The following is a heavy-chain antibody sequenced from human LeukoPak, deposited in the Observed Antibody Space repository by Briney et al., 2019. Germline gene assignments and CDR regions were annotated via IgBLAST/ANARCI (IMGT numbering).Heavy chain of an antibody. CDR1: GFTFSTFA. J-gene: IGHJ4*02. D-gene: IGHD5-18*01. Sequence: GGSLRLSCAASGFTFSTFAVNWVRQAPGKGLEWVSTISETGRSTYYADSVKGQFTISRDNSKNTLYLQMNSLRAEDTAVYYCAKDRGYSYGISEYWGQGTLVTVSS. CDR3: AKDRGYSYGISEY. V-gene: IGHV3-23*01. CDR2: ISETGRST.